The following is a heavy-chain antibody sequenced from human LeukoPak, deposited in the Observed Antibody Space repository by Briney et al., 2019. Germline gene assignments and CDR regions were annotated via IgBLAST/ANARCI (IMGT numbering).Heavy chain of an antibody. Sequence: GGSLRLSCAASGFTFSSYWMHWVRQAPGKGLVRVSRINSDGSSTYYADSVKGRFTISRDDSNNTLYLQMNNLRVEDTAVYYCAKHRSGIAASGSNYWGQGTLVSVSS. D-gene: IGHD6-13*01. CDR2: INSDGSST. CDR3: AKHRSGIAASGSNY. J-gene: IGHJ4*02. CDR1: GFTFSSYW. V-gene: IGHV3-74*01.